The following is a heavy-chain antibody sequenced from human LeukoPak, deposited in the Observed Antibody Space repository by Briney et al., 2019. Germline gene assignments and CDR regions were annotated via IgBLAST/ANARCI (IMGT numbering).Heavy chain of an antibody. CDR1: GGSFSGYY. Sequence: SETLSLTCAVYGGSFSGYYWSWIRQPPGKGLEWIGEINHSGSTNYDPSLKSRVTISVDTSKNQFSLKLSSVTAADTAVYYCARVISDSSGYYYYFDYWGQGTLVTVSS. J-gene: IGHJ4*02. V-gene: IGHV4-34*01. CDR2: INHSGST. D-gene: IGHD3-22*01. CDR3: ARVISDSSGYYYYFDY.